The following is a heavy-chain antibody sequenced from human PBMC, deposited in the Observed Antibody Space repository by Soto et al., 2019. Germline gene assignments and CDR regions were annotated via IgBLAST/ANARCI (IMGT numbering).Heavy chain of an antibody. CDR1: GYTFTAYP. CDR3: ARAPPGDYDAFDI. Sequence: ASVKVSCKASGYTFTAYPMHWVRQAPGQRLEWMGWINAGNGNTKYSQKFQGRVTITRDTSASTAYMELSSLRSEDTAVYYCARAPPGDYDAFDIWGQGTMVTVSS. D-gene: IGHD4-17*01. V-gene: IGHV1-3*01. CDR2: INAGNGNT. J-gene: IGHJ3*02.